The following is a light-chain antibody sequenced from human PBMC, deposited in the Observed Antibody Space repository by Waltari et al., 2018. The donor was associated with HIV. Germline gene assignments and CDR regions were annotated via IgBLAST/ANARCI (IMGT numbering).Light chain of an antibody. CDR2: GAA. J-gene: IGKJ3*01. CDR3: QQHNTYPLT. CDR1: QGIRNY. Sequence: DILLTQSPPFLSASVGDRVTISCRASQGIRNYLAWFQQKPGRAPKLLIFGAATLQSGVPSRFSGGGSGTQFTLTINNLQPEDFANYYCQQHNTYPLTFGPGT. V-gene: IGKV1-9*01.